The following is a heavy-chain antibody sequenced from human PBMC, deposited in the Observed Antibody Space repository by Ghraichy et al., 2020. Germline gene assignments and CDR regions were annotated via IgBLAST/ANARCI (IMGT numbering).Heavy chain of an antibody. CDR2: ISSSGSTI. Sequence: GGSLRLSCAASGFTFSNYEMNWVRQAPGKGLEWVSYISSSGSTIYYADSVKGRFTISRDNAKNSLYLQMNSLRAEDTAVYYCARGEIRLEGSSIRFDYWGQGTLVTVSS. CDR3: ARGEIRLEGSSIRFDY. V-gene: IGHV3-48*03. J-gene: IGHJ4*02. D-gene: IGHD5/OR15-5a*01. CDR1: GFTFSNYE.